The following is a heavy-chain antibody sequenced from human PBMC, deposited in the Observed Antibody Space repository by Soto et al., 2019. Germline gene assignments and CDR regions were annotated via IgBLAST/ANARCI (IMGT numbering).Heavy chain of an antibody. CDR1: GCSISSSTYY. Sequence: SETLSLTCTFSGCSISSSTYYWGWIRQPPGKGLEWIGTIYYSGSTYYNPSLKSRVTISVDTSKNQFSLKLSSVTAADTAVYYCASSGWFDPWGQGTLVTVS. CDR3: ASSGWFDP. V-gene: IGHV4-39*01. CDR2: IYYSGST. J-gene: IGHJ5*02.